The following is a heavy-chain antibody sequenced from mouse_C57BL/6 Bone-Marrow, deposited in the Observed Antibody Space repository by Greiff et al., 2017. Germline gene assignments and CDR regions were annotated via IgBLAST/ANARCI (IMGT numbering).Heavy chain of an antibody. Sequence: EVKLEESGGGLVQPGGSMKLSCAASGFTFSDAWMDWVRQSPEKGLEWVAEIRNKANNHATYYAESVKGRFTISRDDSKSSVYLQMNSIRAEDTGIYYCTKGDGYCYAMDYWGQGTSVTVSS. D-gene: IGHD2-3*01. CDR2: IRNKANNHAT. V-gene: IGHV6-6*01. J-gene: IGHJ4*01. CDR3: TKGDGYCYAMDY. CDR1: GFTFSDAW.